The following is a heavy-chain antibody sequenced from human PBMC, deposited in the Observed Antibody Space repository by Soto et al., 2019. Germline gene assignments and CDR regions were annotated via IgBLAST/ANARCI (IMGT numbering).Heavy chain of an antibody. V-gene: IGHV3-23*01. CDR2: VSSGGST. CDR3: AKRRGAGGNFDY. J-gene: IGHJ4*02. D-gene: IGHD2-15*01. Sequence: SGGSLRLSCAASGFTFTSYAMGWVRQAPGKGLEWVSVVSSGGSTYYADSVTGRFTVPRDNSKNTLSLQMNSLRAEDTAVYYCAKRRGAGGNFDYWGQGALVTVSS. CDR1: GFTFTSYA.